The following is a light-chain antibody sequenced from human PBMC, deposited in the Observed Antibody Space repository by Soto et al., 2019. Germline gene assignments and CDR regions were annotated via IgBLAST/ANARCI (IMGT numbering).Light chain of an antibody. V-gene: IGKV3-11*01. J-gene: IGKJ5*01. CDR3: QQRSNWPIT. Sequence: EIVLTQSPATLSLSPGERATLSCRASQSVSSYLAWYQQKPGQAPRLLIYDASNSATGIPARFSGSGSGTDFTLTIISLEPEDFAVYYCQQRSNWPITFGQGKRLEIK. CDR2: DAS. CDR1: QSVSSY.